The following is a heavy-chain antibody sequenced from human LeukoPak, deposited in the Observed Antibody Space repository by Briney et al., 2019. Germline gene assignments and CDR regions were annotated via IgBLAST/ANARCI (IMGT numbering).Heavy chain of an antibody. V-gene: IGHV1-2*02. CDR3: ARAGYFDWLSHYDY. Sequence: ASVKVFCKASGYTFTGYYIHWVRQAPGQGLEWMGWINPNSGGANYALKFQGRVTLTRDTSISTAYMELSRLRSDDTAVYYCARAGYFDWLSHYDYWGQGTLVTVSS. CDR2: INPNSGGA. J-gene: IGHJ4*02. D-gene: IGHD3-9*01. CDR1: GYTFTGYY.